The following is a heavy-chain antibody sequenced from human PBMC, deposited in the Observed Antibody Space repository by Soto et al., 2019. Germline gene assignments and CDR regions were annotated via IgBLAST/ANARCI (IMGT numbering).Heavy chain of an antibody. CDR1: GFTVSSNY. CDR3: ARVIAAAGNYYYYYGMDV. J-gene: IGHJ6*02. D-gene: IGHD6-13*01. CDR2: IYSGGST. V-gene: IGHV3-53*01. Sequence: GGSLRLSCAASGFTVSSNYMSWVRQAPGKGLEWVSVIYSGGSTYYADSVKGRFTISRDNSKNTLYLQMNSLRAEDTAVYYCARVIAAAGNYYYYYGMDVWGQGTTVTVSS.